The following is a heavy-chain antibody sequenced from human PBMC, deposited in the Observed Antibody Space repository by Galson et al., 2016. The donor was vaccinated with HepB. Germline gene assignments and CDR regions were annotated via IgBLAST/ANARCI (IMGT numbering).Heavy chain of an antibody. Sequence: SLRLSCAASGFSFSTYAMHWVRQAPGKGLEWVSLIYSGGGTHYVDPVKGRFIISRDNSKNTLYLQMNSLRVEDTAVYYCARGGNYGYTWGLGTLVTVSS. CDR1: GFSFSTYA. D-gene: IGHD1-26*01. J-gene: IGHJ4*02. V-gene: IGHV3-53*01. CDR3: ARGGNYGYT. CDR2: IYSGGGT.